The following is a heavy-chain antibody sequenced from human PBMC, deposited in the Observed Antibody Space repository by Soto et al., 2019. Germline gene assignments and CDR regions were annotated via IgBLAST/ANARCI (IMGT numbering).Heavy chain of an antibody. J-gene: IGHJ2*01. CDR2: IWYDGSNK. Sequence: PGGSLRLSCAASGFTFSSYGMHWVRQAPGKGLEWVAVIWYDGSNKYYADSVKGRFTISRDNSKNTVHLQMNSLRAEDTAVYYCARVPGYSSGWYWYFDLWGRGTLVTVSS. CDR3: ARVPGYSSGWYWYFDL. CDR1: GFTFSSYG. V-gene: IGHV3-33*01. D-gene: IGHD6-19*01.